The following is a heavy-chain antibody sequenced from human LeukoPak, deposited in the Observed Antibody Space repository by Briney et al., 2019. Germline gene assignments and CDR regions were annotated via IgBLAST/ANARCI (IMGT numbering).Heavy chain of an antibody. D-gene: IGHD5-12*01. CDR3: AKTSRGNSAYDSPFYY. CDR2: VRGSGSDT. V-gene: IGHV3-23*01. J-gene: IGHJ4*02. CDR1: GFTFSTYA. Sequence: GGSLRLSCAVSGFTFSTYAMSWVRQAPGKGLEWISAVRGSGSDTYYADSVKGRFTISRDNSKNTLYLQMNSLRAGDTAIYYCAKTSRGNSAYDSPFYYWGQGTLVTVSS.